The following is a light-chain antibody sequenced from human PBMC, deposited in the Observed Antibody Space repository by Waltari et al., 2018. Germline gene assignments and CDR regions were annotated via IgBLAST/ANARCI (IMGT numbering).Light chain of an antibody. CDR3: CSYAGSYTLGV. V-gene: IGLV2-11*01. Sequence: QSALTQPRSVSGSPGQSVTISCTGTSSAVGGYNYVSWYQQHPGKAPKLMIYDVSNRPAGVPDRFSGYKSGNTASLTIAGLQAEDEADYYCCSYAGSYTLGVFGGGTKLTVL. CDR2: DVS. CDR1: SSAVGGYNY. J-gene: IGLJ3*02.